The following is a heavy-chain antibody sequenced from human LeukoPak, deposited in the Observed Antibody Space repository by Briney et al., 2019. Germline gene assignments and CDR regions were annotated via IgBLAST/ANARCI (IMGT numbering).Heavy chain of an antibody. D-gene: IGHD6-19*01. CDR2: IKSKTDGGTT. V-gene: IGHV3-15*01. Sequence: GGSLRLSCAASGFTFSNAWTSWVRQAPGKGLEWVGRIKSKTDGGTTDYAAPVKGRFTISRDDSKNTLYLQMNSLKTEDTAVYYCTPLAVAGSYYFDYWGQGALVTVSS. CDR1: GFTFSNAW. J-gene: IGHJ4*02. CDR3: TPLAVAGSYYFDY.